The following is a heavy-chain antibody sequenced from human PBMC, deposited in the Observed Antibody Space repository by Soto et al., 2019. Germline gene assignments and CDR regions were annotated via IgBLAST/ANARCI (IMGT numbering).Heavy chain of an antibody. Sequence: SETLSLTCTVSGGSISSYYWSWIRQPPGKGLEWIGYIYYSGSTNYNPSLKSRVTISVDTSKNQFSLKLSSVTAADTAVYYCARVPGDCSSTSCYPEVFDYWGQGTLVIVSS. CDR3: ARVPGDCSSTSCYPEVFDY. D-gene: IGHD2-2*01. J-gene: IGHJ4*02. CDR1: GGSISSYY. CDR2: IYYSGST. V-gene: IGHV4-59*08.